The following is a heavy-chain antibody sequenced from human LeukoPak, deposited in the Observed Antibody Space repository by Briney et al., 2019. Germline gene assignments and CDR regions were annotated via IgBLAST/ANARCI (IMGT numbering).Heavy chain of an antibody. CDR1: GFTFSSYS. V-gene: IGHV3-48*01. CDR3: ASGITMIVVVTKERKPFDY. D-gene: IGHD3-22*01. Sequence: PGGSLRLSCAASGFTFSSYSMNWVRQAPGKGLEWVSYISSSSSTIYYADSVKGRFTISRDNAKNSLYLQMNSLRAEDTAVYYCASGITMIVVVTKERKPFDYWGQGTLVTVSS. J-gene: IGHJ4*02. CDR2: ISSSSSTI.